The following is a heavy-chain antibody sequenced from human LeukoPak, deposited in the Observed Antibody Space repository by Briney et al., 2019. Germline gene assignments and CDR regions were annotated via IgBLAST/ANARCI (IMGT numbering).Heavy chain of an antibody. CDR1: GGSISSSSYY. D-gene: IGHD4-17*01. CDR3: ARIDNGFYGDSFDY. V-gene: IGHV4-39*01. Sequence: SETLSLTCTVSGGSISSSSYYWGWIRQPPGKGLEWIGSIYYSGSPYYNPSLKSRVTISVDTSKNQFSLKLSSVTAADTAVYYCARIDNGFYGDSFDYWGQGTLVTVSS. CDR2: IYYSGSP. J-gene: IGHJ4*02.